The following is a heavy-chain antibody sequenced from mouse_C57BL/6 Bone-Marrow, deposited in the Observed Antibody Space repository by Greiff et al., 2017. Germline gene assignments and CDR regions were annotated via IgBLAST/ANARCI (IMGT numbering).Heavy chain of an antibody. Sequence: QVQLKESGAELARPGASVKLSCKASGYTFTSYGISWVKQRTGQGLEWIGEIYPRSSNTYYNEKFKGKATLTADKSSSTAYMELRSLTSEDSAVYFCALTTVVLYYFDYWGQGTTLTVSS. CDR3: ALTTVVLYYFDY. D-gene: IGHD1-1*01. V-gene: IGHV1-81*01. J-gene: IGHJ2*01. CDR2: IYPRSSNT. CDR1: GYTFTSYG.